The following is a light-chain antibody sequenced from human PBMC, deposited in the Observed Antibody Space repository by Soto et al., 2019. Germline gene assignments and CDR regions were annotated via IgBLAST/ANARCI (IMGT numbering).Light chain of an antibody. V-gene: IGLV1-40*01. CDR1: SANIGANFD. Sequence: QAVVTQPPSMSGAPGQRVTISCTGSSANIGANFDVHWYQQFPGTGPKLLIYANSYRPSGVPARFSGSKSGTSATLAITGLQAEDEADYYCQSYDSGLSSSIFGGGTKVT. J-gene: IGLJ2*01. CDR3: QSYDSGLSSSI. CDR2: ANS.